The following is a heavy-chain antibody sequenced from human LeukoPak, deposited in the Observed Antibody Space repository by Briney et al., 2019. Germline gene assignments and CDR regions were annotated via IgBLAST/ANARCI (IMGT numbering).Heavy chain of an antibody. CDR3: ARGTIAAAGYYYFAY. V-gene: IGHV3-7*04. D-gene: IGHD6-13*01. CDR1: GFTFSSYW. Sequence: GGSLRLSCAASGFTFSSYWMSWVRQAPGKGLEWVANIKQEGSEKYYVDSVKGRFTISRDNAQHSLYLQMNSLRAEDTAVYYCARGTIAAAGYYYFAYWGQGTQVTVSS. CDR2: IKQEGSEK. J-gene: IGHJ4*02.